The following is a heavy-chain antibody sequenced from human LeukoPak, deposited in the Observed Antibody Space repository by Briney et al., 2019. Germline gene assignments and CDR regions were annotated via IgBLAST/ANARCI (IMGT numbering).Heavy chain of an antibody. Sequence: SETLSLTCTVSGGSMTTHHWSWIRQTPGKGLEWIGYVFDSGRTKENPSLKSRVTLSADTSKNQLSLRLSSVTAADTAVYYCTTIKRGNIFGYFDFWGQGILVTVSS. D-gene: IGHD5-18*01. J-gene: IGHJ4*02. CDR3: TTIKRGNIFGYFDF. CDR1: GGSMTTHH. CDR2: VFDSGRT. V-gene: IGHV4-59*11.